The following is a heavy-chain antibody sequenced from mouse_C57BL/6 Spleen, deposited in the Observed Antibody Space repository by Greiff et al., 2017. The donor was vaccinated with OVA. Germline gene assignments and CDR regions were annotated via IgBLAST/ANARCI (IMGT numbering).Heavy chain of an antibody. CDR3: AILHPFAY. Sequence: QVQLQQSGAELMKPGASVKLSCTASGYTFTGYWIEWVKQRPGHGLEWIGAILPGSGCTNYNEKVKGKATFTADTSSNTAYMQLSSLTTEDSAIYYWAILHPFAYWGQGTLVTVSA. CDR1: GYTFTGYW. J-gene: IGHJ3*01. CDR2: ILPGSGCT. V-gene: IGHV1-9*01. D-gene: IGHD1-1*01.